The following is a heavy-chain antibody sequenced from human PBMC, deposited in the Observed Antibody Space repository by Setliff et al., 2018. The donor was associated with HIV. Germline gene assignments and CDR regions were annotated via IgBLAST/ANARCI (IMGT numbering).Heavy chain of an antibody. V-gene: IGHV3-73*01. D-gene: IGHD1-1*01. CDR1: GFTFSGSA. CDR3: TRHSTDPWSLLDY. CDR2: IRSKGYGSAT. J-gene: IGHJ4*02. Sequence: GGSLRLSCAASGFTFSGSAMPWVRQASGEGLEWVGRIRSKGYGSATAYAASVKGRFTIARDDSKNTAYLQMDSRKTEDTAVYYCTRHSTDPWSLLDYWGQGTLVTVSS.